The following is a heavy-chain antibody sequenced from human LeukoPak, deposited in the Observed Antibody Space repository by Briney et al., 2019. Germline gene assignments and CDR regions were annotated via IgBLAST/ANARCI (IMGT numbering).Heavy chain of an antibody. CDR3: ATWYSSSWSPFDY. CDR2: FDPEDGET. D-gene: IGHD6-13*01. Sequence: EASVKVSCKVSGYTLTELSMHWVRQAPGKGLEWMGGFDPEDGETIYAQKFQGRVTMTEDTSTDTAYMELSSLRSEDTAVYYCATWYSSSWSPFDYWGQGTLVTASS. V-gene: IGHV1-24*01. J-gene: IGHJ4*02. CDR1: GYTLTELS.